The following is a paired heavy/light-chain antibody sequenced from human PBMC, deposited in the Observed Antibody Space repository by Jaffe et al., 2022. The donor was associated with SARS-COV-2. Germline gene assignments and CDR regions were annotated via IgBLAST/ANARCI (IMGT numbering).Light chain of an antibody. J-gene: IGKJ1*01. CDR2: WAS. V-gene: IGKV4-1*01. CDR3: QQYYSTYWT. Sequence: DIVMTQSPDSLAVSLGERATINCKSSQSVLYSSNNKNYLAWYQQKPGQPPKLLIYWASTRESGVPDRFSGSGSGTDFTLTISSLQAEDVAVYYCQQYYSTYWTFGQGTKVEIK. CDR1: QSVLYSSNNKNY.
Heavy chain of an antibody. CDR1: RFTFSSYA. CDR3: AKHLGDMGFYRPTIAAAGPGDY. V-gene: IGHV3-23*01. J-gene: IGHJ4*02. CDR2: ISGSGGST. D-gene: IGHD6-13*01. Sequence: EVQLLESGGGLVQPGGSLRLSCAASRFTFSSYAMTWVRQAPGKGLEWVSVISGSGGSTYYADSVKGRFTISRDNSKNTLYLQMNSLRAEDTAVYYCAKHLGDMGFYRPTIAAAGPGDYWGQGTLVTVSS.